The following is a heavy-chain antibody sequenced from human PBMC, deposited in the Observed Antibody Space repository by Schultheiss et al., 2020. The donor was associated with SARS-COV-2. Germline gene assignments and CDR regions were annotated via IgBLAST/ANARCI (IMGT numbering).Heavy chain of an antibody. J-gene: IGHJ5*02. V-gene: IGHV4-39*07. Sequence: SETLSLTCTVSGGSISSSSYYWGWIRQPPGKGLEWIGEIDHSGGTNYNPSLKSRVTISVDTSKNQFSLKLSSVTAADTAVYYCARGGRAVVIAIRRVGLWFDPWGQGTLVTVSS. CDR2: IDHSGGT. CDR1: GGSISSSSYY. CDR3: ARGGRAVVIAIRRVGLWFDP. D-gene: IGHD2-21*01.